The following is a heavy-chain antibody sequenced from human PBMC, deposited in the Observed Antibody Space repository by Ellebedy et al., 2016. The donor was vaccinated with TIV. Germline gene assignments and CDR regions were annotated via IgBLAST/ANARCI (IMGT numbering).Heavy chain of an antibody. CDR2: IEQDGSER. J-gene: IGHJ3*02. D-gene: IGHD3-10*01. CDR1: GFTFSNYW. V-gene: IGHV3-7*03. Sequence: GESLKISCAASGFTFSNYWMTWVRQAPGKGLEWVANIEQDGSERYYVDSVKGRFAISRDNARNSLYLQMNSLRAEDTAVYFCARGSGYEAFHIWGQGTMVTVSS. CDR3: ARGSGYEAFHI.